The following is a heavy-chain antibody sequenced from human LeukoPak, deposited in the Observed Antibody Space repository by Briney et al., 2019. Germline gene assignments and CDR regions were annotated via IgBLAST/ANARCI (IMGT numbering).Heavy chain of an antibody. CDR2: ITNNGGST. Sequence: GGSLRLSCAASGFTFSSYSMNWVRQAPGKGLEWVSAITNNGGSTYYADSVKGRFTISRDNSKNTLYLQMNSLRAEDTAIYYCAKDVHASSGYYLDYWGREPWSPSPQ. CDR3: AKDVHASSGYYLDY. V-gene: IGHV3-23*01. D-gene: IGHD3-22*01. CDR1: GFTFSSYS. J-gene: IGHJ4*02.